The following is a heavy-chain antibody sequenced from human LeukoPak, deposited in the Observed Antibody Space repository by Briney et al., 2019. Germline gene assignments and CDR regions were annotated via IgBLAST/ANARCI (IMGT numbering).Heavy chain of an antibody. CDR1: GGSFSDYS. Sequence: SETLSLTCAVYGGSFSDYSWSWIRQPPGTGLEWIGEINHSGSTNYNPSLKSRVTMSVDTSKNQFSVKLSSVTAADTAVYFCARHGVATWFDPWGQGTLVTVSS. CDR3: ARHGVATWFDP. J-gene: IGHJ5*02. D-gene: IGHD2-15*01. V-gene: IGHV4-34*01. CDR2: INHSGST.